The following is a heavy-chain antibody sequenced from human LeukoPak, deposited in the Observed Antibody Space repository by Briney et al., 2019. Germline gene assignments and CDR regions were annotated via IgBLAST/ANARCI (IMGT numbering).Heavy chain of an antibody. CDR3: ARLSYYDSSGYYSPGYYYYGMDV. J-gene: IGHJ6*02. Sequence: GESLKISCMGSGYSFTSYWIGWVRQMPGKGLEWMGIIYPGDSDTRYSPSFQGQVTISADKSISTAYLQWSSLKASDTAMYYCARLSYYDSSGYYSPGYYYYGMDVWGQGTTVTVSS. CDR1: GYSFTSYW. V-gene: IGHV5-51*01. CDR2: IYPGDSDT. D-gene: IGHD3-22*01.